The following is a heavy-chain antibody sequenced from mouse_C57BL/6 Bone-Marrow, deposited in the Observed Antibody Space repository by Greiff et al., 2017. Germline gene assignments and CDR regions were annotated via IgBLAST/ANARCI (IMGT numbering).Heavy chain of an antibody. D-gene: IGHD2-3*01. J-gene: IGHJ4*01. CDR1: GYTFTSYD. Sequence: QVQLQQSGPDLVKPGASVKLSCTASGYTFTSYDINWVHQTPGQGLEWIGWIYPRAGSTKYTEKFKGQATLTVDTSSSTAYMELHSLTSEDDAVDYCARWGYDGPYAMDYWGQGTSVTVSS. CDR3: ARWGYDGPYAMDY. V-gene: IGHV1-85*01. CDR2: IYPRAGST.